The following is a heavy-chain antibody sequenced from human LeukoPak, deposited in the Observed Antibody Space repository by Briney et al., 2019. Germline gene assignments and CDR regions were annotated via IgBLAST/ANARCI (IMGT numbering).Heavy chain of an antibody. D-gene: IGHD6-13*01. CDR1: GFTLSRSG. CDR2: ISHDGSSK. CDR3: AKDRSSTWSIDY. V-gene: IGHV3-30*18. Sequence: GRSLRLSCVASGFTLSRSGMHWVRQAPGKGLEWVAVISHDGSSKHCADSVKGRFTISRDNSKNTLYLQMNSLRTEDTAVYYCAKDRSSTWSIDYWGQGTLVTVSS. J-gene: IGHJ4*02.